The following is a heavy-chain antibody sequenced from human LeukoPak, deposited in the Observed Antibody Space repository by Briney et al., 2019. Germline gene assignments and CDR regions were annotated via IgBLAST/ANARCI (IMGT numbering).Heavy chain of an antibody. Sequence: GGCLRLSCTASGFMFSSYWMSWGRQAPGKGLEWVAYIKVDGSETYYVDSVKGRFTISRDNAKNSLYLQMNSLIAEDTAVYYCARVPAKYAFDHWGQGTMVTVSA. V-gene: IGHV3-7*05. CDR2: IKVDGSET. CDR1: GFMFSSYW. J-gene: IGHJ3*01. CDR3: ARVPAKYAFDH.